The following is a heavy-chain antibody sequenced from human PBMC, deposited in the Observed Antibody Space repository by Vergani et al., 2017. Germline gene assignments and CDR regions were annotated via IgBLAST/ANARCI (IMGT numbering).Heavy chain of an antibody. CDR1: GYTFTSYY. CDR2: INPSGGST. J-gene: IGHJ4*02. Sequence: QVQLVQSGAEVKKPGASVKVSCKASGYTFTSYYMHWVRQAPGQGLEWMGIINPSGGSTSYAQKFQGRVTMTRDTSTSTVYMELSSLRSEDTAVYYCARALVRGIQLWLPMDYWGQGTLVTVSS. V-gene: IGHV1-46*01. CDR3: ARALVRGIQLWLPMDY. D-gene: IGHD5-18*01.